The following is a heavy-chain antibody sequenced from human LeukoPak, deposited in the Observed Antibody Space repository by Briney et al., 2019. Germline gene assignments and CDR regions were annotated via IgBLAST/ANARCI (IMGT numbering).Heavy chain of an antibody. CDR1: GFTFSNYR. V-gene: IGHV3-7*01. J-gene: IGHJ4*02. CDR2: IKEDGSEK. Sequence: PGGSLRLSCAASGFTFSNYRMSWVRQAPGKGLEWVANIKEDGSEKYYVDSVKGRFTISRDNTKNSLYLQMNSLRADDTAVYYCARDLSAKDDYWGQGTLVTVSS. CDR3: ARDLSAKDDY.